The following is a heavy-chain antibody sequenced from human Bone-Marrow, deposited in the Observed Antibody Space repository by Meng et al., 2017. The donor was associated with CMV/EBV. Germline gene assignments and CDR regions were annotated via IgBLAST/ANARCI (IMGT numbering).Heavy chain of an antibody. CDR3: ARRGGFGVVIINYYYGMDV. D-gene: IGHD3-3*01. Sequence: GESLKISCAASGFTFSSYAMHWVRQAPGKGLEWVAVISYDGSNKYYADSVKGRFTISRDNSKNTLYLQMNSLRAEDTAVYYCARRGGFGVVIINYYYGMDVWGQGTTVIVSS. V-gene: IGHV3-30-3*01. CDR2: ISYDGSNK. J-gene: IGHJ6*02. CDR1: GFTFSSYA.